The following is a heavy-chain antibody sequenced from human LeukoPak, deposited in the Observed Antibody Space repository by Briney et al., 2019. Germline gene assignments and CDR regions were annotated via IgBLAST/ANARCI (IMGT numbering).Heavy chain of an antibody. CDR1: GGSFSGYY. CDR2: INHSGST. Sequence: SETLSLTCAVYGGSFSGYYWSWIRQPPGKGLEWIGEINHSGSTNYNPSLKSQVTISVDTSKNQFSLKLSSVTAADTAVYYCARDQAYYYGSGRRKFDYWGQGTLVTVSS. V-gene: IGHV4-34*01. CDR3: ARDQAYYYGSGRRKFDY. D-gene: IGHD3-10*01. J-gene: IGHJ4*02.